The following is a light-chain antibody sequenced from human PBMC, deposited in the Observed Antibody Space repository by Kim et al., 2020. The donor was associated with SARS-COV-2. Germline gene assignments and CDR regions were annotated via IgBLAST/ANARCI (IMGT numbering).Light chain of an antibody. V-gene: IGKV3-11*01. Sequence: SLPPRERATLSCRASQSIGTSLAWFQQKPAQAPRLLIHDASDRATGIPARFSGSGSGTDSTLTISSLQPEDFAVYYCQQREDWPLTFGGGTKVDIK. CDR1: QSIGTS. CDR3: QQREDWPLT. J-gene: IGKJ4*01. CDR2: DAS.